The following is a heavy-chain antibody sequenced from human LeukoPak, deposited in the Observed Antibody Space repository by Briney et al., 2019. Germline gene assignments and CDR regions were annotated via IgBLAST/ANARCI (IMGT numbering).Heavy chain of an antibody. CDR2: IIPILGIA. CDR3: TRHLGYSSGWPSNYYYGMDV. V-gene: IGHV1-69*02. Sequence: SVKVSCEASVGTFSRYTISWVRQAPGQGLEWMGRIIPILGIANYTQKLQGRVTIPADKSTSAAYMERSSLRSEDTAVYCCTRHLGYSSGWPSNYYYGMDVWGQGTTVTVSS. CDR1: VGTFSRYT. D-gene: IGHD6-19*01. J-gene: IGHJ6*02.